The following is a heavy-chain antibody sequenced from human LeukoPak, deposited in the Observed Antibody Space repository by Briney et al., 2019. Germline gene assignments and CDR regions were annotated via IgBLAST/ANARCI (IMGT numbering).Heavy chain of an antibody. V-gene: IGHV3-53*01. CDR2: IYSSGST. CDR1: GFTVSTNY. J-gene: IGHJ5*02. Sequence: GGSLRLSCAASGFTVSTNYMTWVRQAPGKGLEWVSVIYSSGSTYYADSVKGRFTISRDSSKNTLYLQMNSLRAEDTAVYYCARVPYGGSSGSWGQGTLVTVSS. CDR3: ARVPYGGSSGS. D-gene: IGHD2-15*01.